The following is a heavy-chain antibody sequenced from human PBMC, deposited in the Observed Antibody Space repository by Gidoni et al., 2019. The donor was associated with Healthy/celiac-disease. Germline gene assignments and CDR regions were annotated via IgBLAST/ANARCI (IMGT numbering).Heavy chain of an antibody. Sequence: EVQLLESGGGLVQPGGSLRLYCAASGFTFRSFAMSWVRQAPGKGLEWVSAISGSGGGIYYADSVKGRFTISRDNSKNTLYLQMNSLRAEDAALYYCALGVVVVPAAYYDYWGQGTLVTVSS. J-gene: IGHJ4*02. CDR2: ISGSGGGI. CDR1: GFTFRSFA. V-gene: IGHV3-23*01. D-gene: IGHD2-2*01. CDR3: ALGVVVVPAAYYDY.